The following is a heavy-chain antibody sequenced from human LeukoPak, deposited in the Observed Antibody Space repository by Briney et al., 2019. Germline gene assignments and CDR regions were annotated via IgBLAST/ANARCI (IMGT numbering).Heavy chain of an antibody. V-gene: IGHV3-9*01. Sequence: GRSLRLSCAASGFTFDNYGMHWVRQAPGEGLEWVSGISRNSGSIGYADSVKGRSTISRDNAKNSLYLQVNSLRADDTALYYCAKEGAHGSGFDRWGQGTMVTVSS. CDR3: AKEGAHGSGFDR. CDR1: GFTFDNYG. CDR2: ISRNSGSI. J-gene: IGHJ3*02. D-gene: IGHD1-26*01.